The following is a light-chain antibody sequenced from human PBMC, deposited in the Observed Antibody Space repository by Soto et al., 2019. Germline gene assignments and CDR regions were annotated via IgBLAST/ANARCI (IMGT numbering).Light chain of an antibody. Sequence: IQLTQSPSSLSASVGDRVTITCRASQGLDSYLAWYQQRPGKVPQLLIYEKSILQSGVSSRFSGSGSCTDFILPIISLQPDDFASYYCQQYNSYWTFGQGTKVQIK. CDR3: QQYNSYWT. CDR1: QGLDSY. CDR2: EKS. J-gene: IGKJ1*01. V-gene: IGKV1-9*01.